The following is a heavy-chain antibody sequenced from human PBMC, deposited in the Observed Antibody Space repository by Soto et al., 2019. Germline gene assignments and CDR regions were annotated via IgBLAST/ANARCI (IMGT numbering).Heavy chain of an antibody. D-gene: IGHD2-2*01. CDR2: INDRGST. Sequence: SETLSLTCAVYGGSFSGYYWSWIRQPPGKGLEWIGEINDRGSTNYNPSLKSRVTISVDTSKNQFSLKLSSVTAADTAVYYCARERCSSASCYAYFNYWGQGTLVTVSS. CDR1: GGSFSGYY. CDR3: ARERCSSASCYAYFNY. J-gene: IGHJ4*02. V-gene: IGHV4-34*01.